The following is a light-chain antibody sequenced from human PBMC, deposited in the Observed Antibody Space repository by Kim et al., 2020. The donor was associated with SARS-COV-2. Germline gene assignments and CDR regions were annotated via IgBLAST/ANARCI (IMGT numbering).Light chain of an antibody. V-gene: IGLV2-14*03. CDR2: DVT. Sequence: QSALTQPASVSGSPGQWITISCTGTSSDVGAFNYVSWYQQHPGKAPKLIIYDVTTRPSGISNRFSGSKSGNTASLTISGLQAEDEADYSCSSYTSISTYVFGTGTKVTVL. CDR1: SSDVGAFNY. CDR3: SSYTSISTYV. J-gene: IGLJ1*01.